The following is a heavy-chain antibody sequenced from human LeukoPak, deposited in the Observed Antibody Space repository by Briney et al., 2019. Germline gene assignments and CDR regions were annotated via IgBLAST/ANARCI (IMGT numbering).Heavy chain of an antibody. D-gene: IGHD2-2*01. CDR1: GFTFSSYG. CDR2: IRYDGSNK. J-gene: IGHJ4*02. Sequence: GGSLTLSCAASGFTFSSYGMHWVRQAPGKGLEWVAFIRYDGSNKYYADSVKGRFTISRDNSKNTLYLQMNSLRAEDTAVYYCAKCQLLPSIFDYWGQGTLVTVSS. V-gene: IGHV3-30*02. CDR3: AKCQLLPSIFDY.